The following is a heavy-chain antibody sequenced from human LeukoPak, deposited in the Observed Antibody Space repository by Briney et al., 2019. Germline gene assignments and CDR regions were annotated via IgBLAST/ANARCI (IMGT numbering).Heavy chain of an antibody. CDR3: ARDQVDYYYGMDV. Sequence: LETLSLTCTVSGGSISSYYWSWIRQPPGKGLEWIGYIYYSGSTNYNPSLKSRVTISVDTSKNQFSLKLSSVTAADTAVYYCARDQVDYYYGMDVWGQGTTVTVSS. V-gene: IGHV4-59*01. CDR2: IYYSGST. J-gene: IGHJ6*02. CDR1: GGSISSYY.